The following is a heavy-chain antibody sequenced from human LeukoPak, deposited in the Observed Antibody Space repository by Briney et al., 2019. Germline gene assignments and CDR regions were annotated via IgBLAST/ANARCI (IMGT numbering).Heavy chain of an antibody. CDR2: ISSSSSYI. Sequence: PGGSLRLSCAASGFTFSSYSMNWVRQAPGKGLEWVSSISSSSSYIYYADSVKGRFTISRDNAKNSLYLQMNSLRAEDTAVYYCAREPGGSGDPSYWGQGTLVTVSS. V-gene: IGHV3-21*01. D-gene: IGHD1-26*01. CDR3: AREPGGSGDPSY. J-gene: IGHJ4*02. CDR1: GFTFSSYS.